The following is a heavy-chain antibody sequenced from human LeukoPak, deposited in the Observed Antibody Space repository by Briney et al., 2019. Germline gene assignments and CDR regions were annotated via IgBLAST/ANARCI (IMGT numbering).Heavy chain of an antibody. CDR3: ARAQAYYDYVWGSYRYPYYFDY. CDR2: INHSGST. D-gene: IGHD3-16*02. Sequence: SETLSLTCTVSGYSISSGYYWGWIRQPPGKGLEWIGEINHSGSTNYNPSLKSRVTISVDTSKNQFSLKLSSVTAADTAVYYCARAQAYYDYVWGSYRYPYYFDYWGQGTLVTVSS. V-gene: IGHV4-38-2*02. J-gene: IGHJ4*02. CDR1: GYSISSGYY.